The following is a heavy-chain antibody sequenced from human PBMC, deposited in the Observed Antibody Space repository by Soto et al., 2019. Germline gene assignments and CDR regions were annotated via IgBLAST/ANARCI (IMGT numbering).Heavy chain of an antibody. Sequence: ASVKVSCKASGYTFTSYGISWVRQAPGQGLEWMGWISAYNGNTNYAQKLQGRVTMTTDTSTSTAYMELRSLRSDDTAVYYCARRVLLTYYDFWSGYQNGAFDIWGQGTMVTVSS. CDR2: ISAYNGNT. V-gene: IGHV1-18*01. D-gene: IGHD3-3*01. CDR3: ARRVLLTYYDFWSGYQNGAFDI. CDR1: GYTFTSYG. J-gene: IGHJ3*02.